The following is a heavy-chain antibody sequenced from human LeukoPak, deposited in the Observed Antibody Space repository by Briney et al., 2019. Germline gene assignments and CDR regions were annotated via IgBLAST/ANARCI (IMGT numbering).Heavy chain of an antibody. V-gene: IGHV3-30*18. D-gene: IGHD2-15*01. Sequence: PGGSLRLSCAASGFSFSSYGMHWVRQAPGKGLEWVAIISFDGNNKNYADSVKGRFTISRDNSKNTLYLQMNSLRTEDTAVYYCAKVPKPFHCSGGSCYTLALTDWGQGTLVTVSS. CDR2: ISFDGNNK. J-gene: IGHJ4*02. CDR3: AKVPKPFHCSGGSCYTLALTD. CDR1: GFSFSSYG.